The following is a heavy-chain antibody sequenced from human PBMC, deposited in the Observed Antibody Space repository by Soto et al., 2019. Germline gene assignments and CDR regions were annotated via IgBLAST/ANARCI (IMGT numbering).Heavy chain of an antibody. D-gene: IGHD4-17*01. J-gene: IGHJ5*02. V-gene: IGHV4-59*08. Sequence: LSLTCTVSGGSISSYYWSWIRQPPGKGLEWIGYIYYSGSTNYNPSLKSRVTISVDTSKNQFSLKLSSVTAADTAVYYCARHIPLTTNWFDPWGQGTLVTVSS. CDR1: GGSISSYY. CDR2: IYYSGST. CDR3: ARHIPLTTNWFDP.